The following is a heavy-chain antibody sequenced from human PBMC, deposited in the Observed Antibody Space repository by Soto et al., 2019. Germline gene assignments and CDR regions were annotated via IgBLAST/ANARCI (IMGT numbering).Heavy chain of an antibody. D-gene: IGHD4-17*01. J-gene: IGHJ4*02. CDR3: ARDLATVVTLVLGADY. V-gene: IGHV3-21*01. CDR2: ISSSSSHI. CDR1: GFTFSSYS. Sequence: EVQLVESGGGLVKPGGSLRLSCAASGFTFSSYSMNWVRQAPGKGLEWVSSISSSSSHIYYADSAKGRFTISRDTAEKSVYLQMHSLVADDTAVYYCARDLATVVTLVLGADYWGQGTLVTVSS.